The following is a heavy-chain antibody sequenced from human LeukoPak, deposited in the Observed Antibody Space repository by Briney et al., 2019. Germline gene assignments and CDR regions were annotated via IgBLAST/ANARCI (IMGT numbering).Heavy chain of an antibody. CDR2: MYYSGST. CDR3: ARDGGIWSPAYHFDY. CDR1: GGSISSGGNY. V-gene: IGHV4-31*03. D-gene: IGHD6-13*01. Sequence: SETLSLTCTVSGGSISSGGNYWSWIRQHPGKGLEWIGYMYYSGSTYYNPSLKSRVTMSVDTSKNQFSLKLSSVTAADTAVYYCARDGGIWSPAYHFDYWGQGALVTVSS. J-gene: IGHJ4*02.